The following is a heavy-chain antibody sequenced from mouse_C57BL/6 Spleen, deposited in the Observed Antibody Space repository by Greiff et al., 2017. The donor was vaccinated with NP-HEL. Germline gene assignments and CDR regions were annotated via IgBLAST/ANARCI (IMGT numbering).Heavy chain of an antibody. D-gene: IGHD2-3*01. V-gene: IGHV5-9-1*02. CDR1: GFTFSSYA. Sequence: EVKVVESGEGLVKPGGSLKLSCAASGFTFSSYAMSWVRQTPEKRLEWVAYISSGGDYIYYADTVKGRFTISRDNARNTLYLQMSSLKSEDTAMYYCTRGEDGYYRYFDYWGQGTTLTVSS. CDR2: ISSGGDYI. CDR3: TRGEDGYYRYFDY. J-gene: IGHJ2*01.